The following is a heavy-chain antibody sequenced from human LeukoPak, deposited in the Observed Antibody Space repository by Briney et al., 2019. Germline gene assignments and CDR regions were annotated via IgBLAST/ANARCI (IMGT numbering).Heavy chain of an antibody. CDR3: AKPPYSSSWHPFDY. V-gene: IGHV3-23*01. Sequence: PGGSLRLSCAVSGFTFSTYSMSWVRQAPGKGLEWVSAISGSGGRTYYADSVKGRFTISRDNSKNTLYLQMNSLRAEDTAVYYCAKPPYSSSWHPFDYWGQGTLVTVSS. J-gene: IGHJ4*02. CDR2: ISGSGGRT. D-gene: IGHD6-13*01. CDR1: GFTFSTYS.